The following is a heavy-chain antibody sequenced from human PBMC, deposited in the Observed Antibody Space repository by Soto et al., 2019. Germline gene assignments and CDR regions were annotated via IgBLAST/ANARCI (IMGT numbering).Heavy chain of an antibody. CDR3: ARVFVALKAYGCLQH. CDR1: GGSISSSSYY. Sequence: SATLSLTCTVSGGSISSSSYYWGWIRQPPGKGLEWIGSIYYSGSTYYNPSLKSRVTISLDTSKNQFSLKLSSVTAADTAVYYCARVFVALKAYGCLQHWGQGTLLT. V-gene: IGHV4-39*01. D-gene: IGHD4-17*01. CDR2: IYYSGST. J-gene: IGHJ1*01.